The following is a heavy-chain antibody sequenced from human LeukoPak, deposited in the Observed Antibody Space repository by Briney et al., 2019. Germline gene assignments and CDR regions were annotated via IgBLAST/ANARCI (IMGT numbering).Heavy chain of an antibody. J-gene: IGHJ4*02. D-gene: IGHD3-3*01. Sequence: SVKVSCKASGGTFSSYAISWVRQAPGQGLEWMGGIIPIFGTANYAQKFQGRVTLTTDTFTSTAYMDLRSLRSDDTAVYYCARSYITIFGEGPYYFDDWGQGTLVTVSS. V-gene: IGHV1-69*05. CDR3: ARSYITIFGEGPYYFDD. CDR2: IIPIFGTA. CDR1: GGTFSSYA.